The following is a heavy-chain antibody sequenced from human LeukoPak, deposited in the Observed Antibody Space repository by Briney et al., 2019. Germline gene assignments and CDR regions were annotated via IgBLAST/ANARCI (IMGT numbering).Heavy chain of an antibody. Sequence: SQTLSLTCAVSGGSISSGGYSWSWIRQPPGKGLEWIGHIYYSGNTNYNPSLKSRVTISIDTSKNQFSLRLSSVTAADTAVYYCARGAAGYSYGWGQGTLVTVSS. CDR3: ARGAAGYSYG. CDR2: IYYSGNT. V-gene: IGHV4-61*08. D-gene: IGHD5-18*01. CDR1: GGSISSGGYS. J-gene: IGHJ4*02.